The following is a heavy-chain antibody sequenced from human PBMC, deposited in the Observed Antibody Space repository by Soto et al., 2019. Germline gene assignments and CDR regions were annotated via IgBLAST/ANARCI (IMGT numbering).Heavy chain of an antibody. CDR3: AGASGWYEGSRFEY. CDR2: INPSGGST. Sequence: ASVKVSCKASGYTFTSYYMHWVRQVPGQGLEWMGIINPSGGSTSYAQKFQGRVTMTRDTPTSTVYMELSSLRSEDTAVYYCAGASGWYEGSRFEYSGQGTLVTVSS. V-gene: IGHV1-46*01. CDR1: GYTFTSYY. J-gene: IGHJ4*02. D-gene: IGHD6-19*01.